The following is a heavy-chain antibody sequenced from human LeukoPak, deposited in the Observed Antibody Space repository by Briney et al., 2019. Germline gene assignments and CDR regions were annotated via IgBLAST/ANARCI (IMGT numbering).Heavy chain of an antibody. V-gene: IGHV4-59*08. CDR1: GGSISSYY. Sequence: SETLSLTCTVSGGSISSYYRSWIRQPPGKGLEWIGYIYYSGSTNYNPSLKSRVTISVDTSKNQFSLKLSSVTAADTAVYYCARHPLDSSGTGWYFDLWGRGTLVTVSS. CDR2: IYYSGST. D-gene: IGHD3-22*01. CDR3: ARHPLDSSGTGWYFDL. J-gene: IGHJ2*01.